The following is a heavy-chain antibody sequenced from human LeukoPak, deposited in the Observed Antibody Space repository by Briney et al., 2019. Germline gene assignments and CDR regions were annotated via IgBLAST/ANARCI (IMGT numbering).Heavy chain of an antibody. V-gene: IGHV1-8*01. Sequence: ASVKVSCKASGYIFTSYDINWVRQATGQGLEWMGWMNPNSGNTGYAQKFQGRVTMTRNTSISTAYMELSSLRSEDTAVYYCARVGLPSGSYGNWFDPWGQGTLVTVSS. CDR1: GYIFTSYD. D-gene: IGHD1-26*01. CDR2: MNPNSGNT. J-gene: IGHJ5*02. CDR3: ARVGLPSGSYGNWFDP.